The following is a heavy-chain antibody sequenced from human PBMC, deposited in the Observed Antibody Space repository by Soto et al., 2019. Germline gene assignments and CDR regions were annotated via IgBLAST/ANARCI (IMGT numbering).Heavy chain of an antibody. Sequence: SETLSLTCSVSGGSISYTYWTWIRQRTGKGLEWIGRIYGSGSTNFNPSLKSRVSMSVDASKNQFSLRLNSVTAAETAVYYCARDGGFSSGWTAYFDYWGQGIPVTVSS. CDR1: GGSISYTY. CDR2: IYGSGST. V-gene: IGHV4-4*07. J-gene: IGHJ4*02. CDR3: ARDGGFSSGWTAYFDY. D-gene: IGHD6-19*01.